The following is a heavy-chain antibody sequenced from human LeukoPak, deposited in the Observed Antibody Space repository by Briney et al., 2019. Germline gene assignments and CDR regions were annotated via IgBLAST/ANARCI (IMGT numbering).Heavy chain of an antibody. V-gene: IGHV3-21*01. D-gene: IGHD4-17*01. J-gene: IGHJ4*02. Sequence: GGSLRLSCAASGFTFSSYNMNWVRQAPGKGLEWVSSISSSSSYIYYADSVKGRFSISRDNAKNSLYLQMNSLRAEDTAVYYCAKLMTTVTTGDYWGQGTLVTVSS. CDR2: ISSSSSYI. CDR3: AKLMTTVTTGDY. CDR1: GFTFSSYN.